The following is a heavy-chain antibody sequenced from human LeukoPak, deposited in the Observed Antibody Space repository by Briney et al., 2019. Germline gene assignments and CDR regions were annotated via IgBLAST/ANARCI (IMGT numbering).Heavy chain of an antibody. Sequence: GGSLRLSCAASGFTFSSYGMSWVRQAPGKGLEWVSSISGSGGNTYYADYVKGRFTISRDNSKSTMYLQMNSLRAEDTAVYHCAKTNGYYDLWGQGTLVTVSS. D-gene: IGHD3-22*01. CDR2: ISGSGGNT. J-gene: IGHJ4*02. CDR3: AKTNGYYDL. V-gene: IGHV3-23*01. CDR1: GFTFSSYG.